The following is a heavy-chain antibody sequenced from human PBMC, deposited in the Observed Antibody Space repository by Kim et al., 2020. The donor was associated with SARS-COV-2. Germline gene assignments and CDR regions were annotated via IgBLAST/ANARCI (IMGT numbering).Heavy chain of an antibody. J-gene: IGHJ2*01. CDR3: ARDLEGSGRSLRYFDL. CDR2: IYYSGST. CDR1: GGSISSYY. V-gene: IGHV4-59*01. Sequence: SETLSLTCTVSGGSISSYYWSWIRQPPGKGLEWIGYIYYSGSTNYNPSLKSRVTISVDTSKNQFSLKLSSVTAADTAVYYCARDLEGSGRSLRYFDLWGRGTLVTVSS. D-gene: IGHD3-10*01.